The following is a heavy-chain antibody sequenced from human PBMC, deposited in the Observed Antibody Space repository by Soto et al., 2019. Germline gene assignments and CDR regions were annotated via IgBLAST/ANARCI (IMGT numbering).Heavy chain of an antibody. Sequence: EVQLVESGGGLVQPGGSLRLSCAASGFTFNTYSMNWVRQAPGKGLEWISYISSSSSTIYYTDSVKGRFTISRDNAKSSLYLQMNSRRAEDTAVYYCARQIYGSGPNWFDPWGQGTLVTVSS. CDR3: ARQIYGSGPNWFDP. CDR2: ISSSSSTI. D-gene: IGHD3-10*01. V-gene: IGHV3-48*01. CDR1: GFTFNTYS. J-gene: IGHJ5*02.